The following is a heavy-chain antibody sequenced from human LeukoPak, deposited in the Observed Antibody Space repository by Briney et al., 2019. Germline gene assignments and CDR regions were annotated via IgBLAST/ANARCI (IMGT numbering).Heavy chain of an antibody. CDR2: IIPILGIA. D-gene: IGHD5-12*01. V-gene: IGHV1-69*04. CDR1: GYTFTSYD. CDR3: ATVGSGYDGGHDY. J-gene: IGHJ4*02. Sequence: GASVKVSCKASGYTFTSYDINWVRQATGQGLEWMGRIIPILGIANYAQKFQGRVTITADKSTSTAYMELSSLRSEDTAVYYCATVGSGYDGGHDYWGQGTLVTVSS.